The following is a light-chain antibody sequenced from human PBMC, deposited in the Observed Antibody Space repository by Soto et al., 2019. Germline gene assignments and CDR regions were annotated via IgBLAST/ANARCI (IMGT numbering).Light chain of an antibody. Sequence: EIVLTQSPGTLSLSPGEIATLSCRASQSVSSNVAWYQQIPGQTPRLLIYGASTRATGIPVRFSGSGSGTEFTLTISSLQSEDFAVYYCHQYDDGPYTFGQGTKVDIK. CDR1: QSVSSN. V-gene: IGKV3-15*01. CDR3: HQYDDGPYT. J-gene: IGKJ2*01. CDR2: GAS.